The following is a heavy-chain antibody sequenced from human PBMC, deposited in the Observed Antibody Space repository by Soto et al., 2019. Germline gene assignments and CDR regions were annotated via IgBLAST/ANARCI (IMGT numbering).Heavy chain of an antibody. CDR3: ARSWGYSYGLS. CDR2: ISYDGSNK. CDR1: GFTFSSYA. Sequence: GGSLRLSCAASGFTFSSYAMHWVRQAPGKGLEWVAVISYDGSNKYYADSAKGRFTISRDNSKNTLYLQMNSLRAEDTAVYYCARSWGYSYGLSWGQGTLVTVSS. J-gene: IGHJ5*02. V-gene: IGHV3-30-3*01. D-gene: IGHD5-18*01.